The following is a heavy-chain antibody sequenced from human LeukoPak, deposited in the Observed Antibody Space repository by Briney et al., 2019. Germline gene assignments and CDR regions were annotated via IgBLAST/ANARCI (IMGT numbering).Heavy chain of an antibody. V-gene: IGHV1-46*01. J-gene: IGHJ4*02. CDR2: INPSGGST. CDR3: ARDVAGNTFDY. CDR1: GYTFTSYY. Sequence: PRASVKVSCKASGYTFTSYYMHWVRQAPGQGLEWMGIINPSGGSTSYAQKFQGRVTMTRDMSTSTVYMELSSLRSEDTAVYYCARDVAGNTFDYWGQGTLVTVSS. D-gene: IGHD5-12*01.